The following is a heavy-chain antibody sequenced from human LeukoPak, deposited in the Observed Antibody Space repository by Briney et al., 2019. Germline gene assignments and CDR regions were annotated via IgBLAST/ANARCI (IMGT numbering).Heavy chain of an antibody. J-gene: IGHJ4*02. CDR3: ARGNTAMVGVDY. D-gene: IGHD5-18*01. Sequence: SETLSLTCTVSGGSISSGGYYWSWIRQHPGKGLEWIGYIYYSGSTYYNPSLKSRVTISVDTSKNQFSLKLSSVTAADTAVYYCARGNTAMVGVDYWGQGTLVTVSS. CDR2: IYYSGST. CDR1: GGSISSGGYY. V-gene: IGHV4-31*03.